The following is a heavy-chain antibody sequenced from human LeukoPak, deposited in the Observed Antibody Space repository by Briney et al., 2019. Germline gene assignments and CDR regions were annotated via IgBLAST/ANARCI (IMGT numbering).Heavy chain of an antibody. J-gene: IGHJ4*02. CDR3: ARSDFGGAADY. CDR1: VYTFTTYG. D-gene: IGHD4-23*01. Sequence: GASVNVFCKASVYTFTTYGISWVRQAPGQGLEWMGWISGYNGNTNYAQKLQGRVTMTTDTSTSTAFMELRSLRSDDTAIYYCARSDFGGAADYWGQGTLVTVS. CDR2: ISGYNGNT. V-gene: IGHV1-18*01.